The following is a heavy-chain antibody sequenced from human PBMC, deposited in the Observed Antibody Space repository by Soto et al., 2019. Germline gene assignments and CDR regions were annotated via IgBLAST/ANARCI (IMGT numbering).Heavy chain of an antibody. CDR1: GGTFISYA. CDR3: AREGASGSHIGY. V-gene: IGHV1-69*01. CDR2: IIPIFGTA. D-gene: IGHD3-22*01. Sequence: QVQLVQSGAEVKKPGSSVKVSCKASGGTFISYAISWVRQAHGQGLEWMGGIIPIFGTANYAQKFQGRVTITADESTSTAYMELSSLRSEDTAVYYCAREGASGSHIGYWGQGTLVTVSS. J-gene: IGHJ4*02.